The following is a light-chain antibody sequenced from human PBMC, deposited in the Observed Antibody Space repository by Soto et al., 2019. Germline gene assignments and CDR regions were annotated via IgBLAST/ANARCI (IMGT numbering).Light chain of an antibody. CDR3: QRYGSSPSWT. CDR1: QNVSTSY. J-gene: IGKJ1*01. CDR2: GAS. V-gene: IGKV3-20*01. Sequence: ESVLTQSPVTLSLSPGEMATLSCRASQNVSTSYLAWYQQKPGQAPRLLIYGASSRATGIPDRFSGSGSGTDFTLTINRLEPEDFAVYYCQRYGSSPSWTFGQGTKVDIK.